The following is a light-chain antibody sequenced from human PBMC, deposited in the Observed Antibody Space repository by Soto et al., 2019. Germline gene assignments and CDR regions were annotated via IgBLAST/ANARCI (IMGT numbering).Light chain of an antibody. CDR3: SAWDDSLSVGV. CDR1: SSNIGSNY. V-gene: IGLV1-47*01. CDR2: RNN. Sequence: QSVLTQPASASGTPGQRVTISCSGSSSNIGSNYVYWYQQLQGTAPNLLIYRNNQRPSGVPVRFSGSKSSTSTSLAISGLRSEDEADYYCSAWDDSLSVGVFGTGTKLTVL. J-gene: IGLJ1*01.